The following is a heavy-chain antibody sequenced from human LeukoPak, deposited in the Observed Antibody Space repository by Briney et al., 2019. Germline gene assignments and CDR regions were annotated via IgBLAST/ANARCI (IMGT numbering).Heavy chain of an antibody. CDR1: GYTFSNSG. Sequence: GASVKVSCKASGYTFSNSGISWVRQAPGQGLEWMGWISTYSGTTNYAHNLQGRLTMTTDTSTSTAYMGLRNLKSDDTAVYYCARSGGYYFYMDVWGKGTTVTVSS. D-gene: IGHD1-26*01. J-gene: IGHJ6*03. CDR3: ARSGGYYFYMDV. V-gene: IGHV1-18*01. CDR2: ISTYSGTT.